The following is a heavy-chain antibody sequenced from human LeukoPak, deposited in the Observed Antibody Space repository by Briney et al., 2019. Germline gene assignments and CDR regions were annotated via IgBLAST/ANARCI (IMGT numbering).Heavy chain of an antibody. CDR3: ARASNAYYSSGWYGVYYYYYGMDV. J-gene: IGHJ6*02. D-gene: IGHD6-19*01. Sequence: GGSLRLSCAASGFTFSSYEMNWVRQAPGKGLEWVSSISSSSSYIYYADSVKGRFTISRDNAKNSLYLQMNSLRAEDTAVYYCARASNAYYSSGWYGVYYYYYGMDVWGQGTTVTVSS. CDR2: ISSSSSYI. CDR1: GFTFSSYE. V-gene: IGHV3-21*01.